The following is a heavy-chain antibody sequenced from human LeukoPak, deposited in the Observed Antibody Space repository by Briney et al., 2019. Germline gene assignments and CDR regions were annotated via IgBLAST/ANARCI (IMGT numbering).Heavy chain of an antibody. CDR2: ISYDGSNK. CDR3: ARDMVPAAMRGIYYFDY. V-gene: IGHV3-30*03. J-gene: IGHJ4*02. Sequence: PGRSLRLSCAASGFTFSSYGMHWVRRAPGKGLEWVAVISYDGSNKYYADSVKGRFTISRDNSKNTLYLQMNSLRAEDTAVYYCARDMVPAAMRGIYYFDYWGQGTLVTVFS. CDR1: GFTFSSYG. D-gene: IGHD2-2*01.